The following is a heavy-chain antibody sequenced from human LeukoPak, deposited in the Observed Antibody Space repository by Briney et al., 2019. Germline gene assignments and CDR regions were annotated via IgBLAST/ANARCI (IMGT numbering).Heavy chain of an antibody. CDR1: GYTFTGYC. V-gene: IGHV1-2*02. J-gene: IGHJ5*02. D-gene: IGHD1-26*01. CDR3: ARPSYYGANWFDP. Sequence: ASVKVSCKASGYTFTGYCMHWVRQAPGQGLEWMGWINPISGGTNYAQKFQGRVPMTRDTSISTAYMELSRLRSDDTAVYYCARPSYYGANWFDPWGQGTLVTVSS. CDR2: INPISGGT.